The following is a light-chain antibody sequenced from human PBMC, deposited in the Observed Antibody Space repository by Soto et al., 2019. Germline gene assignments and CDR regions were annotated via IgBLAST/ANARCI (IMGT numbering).Light chain of an antibody. Sequence: EIVMTQSPATLSVSPGERATLSCRASQSVSSNLAWYQQKPGQAPRLLIDGASTRATGIPARFSGSGSGTDFTLTISSLQSEDFAVYYCQQYNNWPPFTFGPGTKVDIK. CDR3: QQYNNWPPFT. J-gene: IGKJ3*01. V-gene: IGKV3-15*01. CDR2: GAS. CDR1: QSVSSN.